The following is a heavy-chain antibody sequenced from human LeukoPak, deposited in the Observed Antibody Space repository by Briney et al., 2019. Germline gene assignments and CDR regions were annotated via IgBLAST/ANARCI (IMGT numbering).Heavy chain of an antibody. J-gene: IGHJ3*02. D-gene: IGHD3-22*01. Sequence: SETLSLTCTVSGGSISTYYWSWIRQPPGKGLEWFGHTYYSGDTNYNPSLKRRVTISVDTSKNQFSLKLSSLTAADTAVYYCARDTYYYGSSGYDDVFDIWGQGTMVTVSS. V-gene: IGHV4-59*01. CDR2: TYYSGDT. CDR1: GGSISTYY. CDR3: ARDTYYYGSSGYDDVFDI.